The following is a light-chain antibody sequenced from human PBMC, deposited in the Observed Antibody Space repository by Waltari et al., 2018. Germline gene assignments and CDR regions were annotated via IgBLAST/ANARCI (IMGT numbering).Light chain of an antibody. CDR1: QSITTS. Sequence: DIQMTQSPSTLSASVGDTVIISCRASQSITTSLAWYQQKPGKAPDVLIYGASNLESGVPSRFSGSGSGTEFTLTISSLQPDDFATYYCQQYDNLPPITFGGGTKVEIK. CDR3: QQYDNLPPIT. J-gene: IGKJ4*01. V-gene: IGKV1-5*03. CDR2: GAS.